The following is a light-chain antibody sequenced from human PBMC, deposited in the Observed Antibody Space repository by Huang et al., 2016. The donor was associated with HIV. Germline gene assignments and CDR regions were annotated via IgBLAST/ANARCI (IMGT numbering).Light chain of an antibody. CDR3: HQYNNWPPEHT. Sequence: EIVLTQSPATLSVSLGERATLSCRASQSISTHLAWYQQKPGPSPRRLIYGASTRATGIPARFSGIGSVTDFTLTISSLQSEDFAVYYCHQYNNWPPEHTFGQGTKLEIK. CDR1: QSISTH. V-gene: IGKV3-15*01. CDR2: GAS. J-gene: IGKJ2*01.